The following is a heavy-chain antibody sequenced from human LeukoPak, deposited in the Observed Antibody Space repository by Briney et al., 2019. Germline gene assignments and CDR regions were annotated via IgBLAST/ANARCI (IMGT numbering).Heavy chain of an antibody. D-gene: IGHD2-2*01. V-gene: IGHV3-23*01. CDR1: GFTFSSYA. CDR2: ISGSGGST. CDR3: AITVVPAVMLGY. Sequence: PGGSLRLSCAASGFTFSSYAMSWVRQAPGKGLEWVSAISGSGGSTYYADSVKGRFTISRDNSKNTLYLQMNSLRAEDTAVYYCAITVVPAVMLGYWGQGTLVTVSS. J-gene: IGHJ4*02.